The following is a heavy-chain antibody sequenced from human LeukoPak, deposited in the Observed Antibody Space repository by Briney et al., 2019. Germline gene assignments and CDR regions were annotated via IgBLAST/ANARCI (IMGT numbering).Heavy chain of an antibody. CDR2: IYYSGST. D-gene: IGHD6-13*01. V-gene: IGHV4-59*12. Sequence: ASETLSLTCTVSGGSISNYYWSWIRQPPGKGLEWIGYIYYSGSTNYNPSLKSRVTISVDTSKNQFSLKLSSVTAADTAVYYCVGAPDIAAAGQGSYWGQGTLVTVSS. CDR1: GGSISNYY. J-gene: IGHJ4*02. CDR3: VGAPDIAAAGQGSY.